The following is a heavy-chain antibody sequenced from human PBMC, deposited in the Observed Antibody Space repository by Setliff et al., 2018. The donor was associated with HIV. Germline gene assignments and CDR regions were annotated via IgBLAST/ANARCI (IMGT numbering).Heavy chain of an antibody. Sequence: ASVKVSCKASGYTFSTYYIHWMRQAPGQGLEWLAVINPGRGNTNYAQSFQGRVTATRDTSSDTVYMELNSLRPEDTADYYCARGLRGVIKGRYYYMDVWGKGTTVTV. V-gene: IGHV1-46*01. D-gene: IGHD3-10*01. J-gene: IGHJ6*03. CDR3: ARGLRGVIKGRYYYMDV. CDR1: GYTFSTYY. CDR2: INPGRGNT.